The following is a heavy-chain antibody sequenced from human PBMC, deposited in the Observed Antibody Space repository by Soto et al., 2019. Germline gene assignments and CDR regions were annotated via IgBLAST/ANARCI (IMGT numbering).Heavy chain of an antibody. CDR2: IYTGGGT. Sequence: EVQLVESGGGLVQPGGSLRLSCAASGFTVSSNYMTWVRQAPGKGLEWVSVIYTGGGTSYADFVKGRFPISRNNSKNSVYLQMSSLRAEDTAVYYCARDLGAPLDYWGQGTLVTVSS. CDR3: ARDLGAPLDY. V-gene: IGHV3-66*01. J-gene: IGHJ4*02. CDR1: GFTVSSNY.